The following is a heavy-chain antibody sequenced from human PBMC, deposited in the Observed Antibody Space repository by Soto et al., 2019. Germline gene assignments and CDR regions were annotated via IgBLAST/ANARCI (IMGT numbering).Heavy chain of an antibody. D-gene: IGHD2-15*01. V-gene: IGHV1-8*01. CDR3: ASLSGYCSGGSCPYYMDV. Sequence: ASVKVSCKASGYTFTSYDINWVRQATGQGLEWMGWMNPNSGNTGYAQKFQGRVTMTRNTSISTAYMELSSLRSEDTAVYYCASLSGYCSGGSCPYYMDVWGRGTTVTVSS. J-gene: IGHJ6*03. CDR1: GYTFTSYD. CDR2: MNPNSGNT.